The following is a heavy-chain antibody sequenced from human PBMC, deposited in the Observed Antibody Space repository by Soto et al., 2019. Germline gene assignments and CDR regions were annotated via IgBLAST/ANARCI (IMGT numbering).Heavy chain of an antibody. CDR1: GYSFITYG. Sequence: QVQLVQSGAEVKKPGASVKVSCKASGYSFITYGISWVRQAPGQGLEWMGWISTYNGNTNYAQKLQGRITMTTDTSTTTRYMERRSLRSDDTAVYYCARDRPTSSIRARDYYYAMDVWGQGTTVTVSS. J-gene: IGHJ6*02. V-gene: IGHV1-18*01. CDR2: ISTYNGNT. D-gene: IGHD6-6*01. CDR3: ARDRPTSSIRARDYYYAMDV.